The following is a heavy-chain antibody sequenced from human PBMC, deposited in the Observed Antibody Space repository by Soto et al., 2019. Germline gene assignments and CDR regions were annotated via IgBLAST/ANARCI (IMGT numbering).Heavy chain of an antibody. V-gene: IGHV3-23*01. D-gene: IGHD3-22*01. CDR2: ISGSGGST. J-gene: IGHJ4*02. CDR1: GFTFSIYA. Sequence: PGGSLRLSCAASGFTFSIYAMNWVRQAPGKGLEWVSVISGSGGSTYYADSVKGRFTISRDNSKNTLYVQMNSLRAEDTAVYYCARDHSLRYYYDSSGPDYWGQGTLVTVSS. CDR3: ARDHSLRYYYDSSGPDY.